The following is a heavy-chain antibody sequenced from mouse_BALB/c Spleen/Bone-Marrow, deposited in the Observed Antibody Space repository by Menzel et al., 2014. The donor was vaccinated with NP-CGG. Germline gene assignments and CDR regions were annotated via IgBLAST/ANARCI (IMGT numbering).Heavy chain of an antibody. V-gene: IGHV1-12*01. CDR3: ARSGSSGYYAMDY. D-gene: IGHD3-1*01. Sequence: QVQLKQSGAELVKPGASVKMSCKASGYTFTSYNMHWVKQTPGQGLEWIGAIYPGNGDTSYNQKFEGKATLTADKSSSTAYMQLSSLTSGDSAVYYCARSGSSGYYAMDYWGQGTSVTVSS. J-gene: IGHJ4*01. CDR2: IYPGNGDT. CDR1: GYTFTSYN.